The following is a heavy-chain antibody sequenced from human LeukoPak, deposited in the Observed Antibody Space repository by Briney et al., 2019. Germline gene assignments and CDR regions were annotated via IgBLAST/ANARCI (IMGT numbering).Heavy chain of an antibody. CDR2: LYTSGDT. D-gene: IGHD4-17*01. CDR3: ARDEHDYGDYGTFDY. CDR1: GGSISSYY. J-gene: IGHJ4*02. V-gene: IGHV4-4*07. Sequence: KPSETLSLTCTVSGGSISSYYWSWIRQPAGKGLEWIGRLYTSGDTNYNPSLKSRLTMSLDTSKNQFSLKLSSVTAADTAVNYCARDEHDYGDYGTFDYCGQGTLVTPSS.